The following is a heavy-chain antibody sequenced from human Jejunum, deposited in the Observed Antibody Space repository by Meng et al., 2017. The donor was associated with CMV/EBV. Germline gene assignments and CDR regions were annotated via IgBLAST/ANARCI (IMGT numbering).Heavy chain of an antibody. Sequence: SGFSLSNYGVTWVRQAPGKGLEWVAAIGGSGDSIYNADSVKGRFTVSRDKSKNTVSLQMNSLSPEDTAVYYCAKLSGYQTTRNWFDLWGQGTLVTSPQ. CDR1: GFSLSNYG. D-gene: IGHD5-12*01. CDR3: AKLSGYQTTRNWFDL. V-gene: IGHV3-23*01. CDR2: IGGSGDSI. J-gene: IGHJ5*02.